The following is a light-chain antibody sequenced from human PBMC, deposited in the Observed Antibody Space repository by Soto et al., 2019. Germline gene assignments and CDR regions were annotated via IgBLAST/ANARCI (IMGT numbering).Light chain of an antibody. V-gene: IGKV1-33*01. Sequence: DIQMTQSPPSLAASVGDRVTITCQASQDLTNYLNWYQQKPGEAPKLLIYDTITLEEGVPSRFSGDGSGTDFTFTINGLQPEDAAIYSCQQYVNLPYTFGQGAKLESK. J-gene: IGKJ2*01. CDR3: QQYVNLPYT. CDR1: QDLTNY. CDR2: DTI.